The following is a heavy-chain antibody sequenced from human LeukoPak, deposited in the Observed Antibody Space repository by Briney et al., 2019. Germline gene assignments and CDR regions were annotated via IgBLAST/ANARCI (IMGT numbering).Heavy chain of an antibody. Sequence: PGGSLRLSCAASGSTFSSYAMSWVRQAPGRGLEWVSTISGSGGSTYYADSVKGRFTISRDNSRTTLYLQMNSLRAEDTAVYYCAKDRAAPATPYNWFDPWGQGTLVTVSS. D-gene: IGHD6-13*01. V-gene: IGHV3-23*01. J-gene: IGHJ5*02. CDR2: ISGSGGST. CDR3: AKDRAAPATPYNWFDP. CDR1: GSTFSSYA.